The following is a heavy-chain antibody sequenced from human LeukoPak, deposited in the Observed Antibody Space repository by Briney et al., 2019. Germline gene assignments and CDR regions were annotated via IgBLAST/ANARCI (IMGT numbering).Heavy chain of an antibody. Sequence: GGSLRLSCAASGLSLSTFAMIWVRQPPGKGLEWVSSIFPSGGEIHYADSVRGRFTISRDNSKNSLYLQMNSLRPEDTALYYCVKDTNSGYYHDAFDFWGQGTMVTVSS. CDR2: IFPSGGEI. D-gene: IGHD3-3*01. CDR3: VKDTNSGYYHDAFDF. J-gene: IGHJ3*01. CDR1: GLSLSTFA. V-gene: IGHV3-43*02.